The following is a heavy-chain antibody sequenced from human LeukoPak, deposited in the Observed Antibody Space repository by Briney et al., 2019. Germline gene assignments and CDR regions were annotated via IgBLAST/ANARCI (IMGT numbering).Heavy chain of an antibody. V-gene: IGHV3-7*01. Sequence: PGGSLRLSCVASGFPFSTYWMGWVRQAPGKGLEWVANIKQDGSEKYYVDSVKGRFTISRDNAKNSLYLQMSSLRAEDTAVYYCARDQYYWGQGALVTVSS. CDR1: GFPFSTYW. CDR2: IKQDGSEK. J-gene: IGHJ4*02. CDR3: ARDQYY.